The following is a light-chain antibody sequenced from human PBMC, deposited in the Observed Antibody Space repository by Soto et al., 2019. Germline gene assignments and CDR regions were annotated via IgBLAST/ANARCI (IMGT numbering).Light chain of an antibody. Sequence: DIEMTQSPSSLSASVGDRVTITCRASQGISNYLAWYQQRPGKVPKLLIYAESTLQSGVPSRFSGSGSGTDFTLTISSLQPEDVATYYCLKYDSPPWTFCQGTEVEIK. J-gene: IGKJ1*01. V-gene: IGKV1-27*01. CDR3: LKYDSPPWT. CDR1: QGISNY. CDR2: AES.